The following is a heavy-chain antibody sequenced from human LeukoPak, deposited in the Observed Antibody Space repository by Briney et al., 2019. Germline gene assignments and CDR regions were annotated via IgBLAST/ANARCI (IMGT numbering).Heavy chain of an antibody. J-gene: IGHJ5*02. CDR2: INPNSGGT. D-gene: IGHD2-15*01. Sequence: VASVTVSFKASGYTFTGHYMHWVRQAPGQGREWMGWINPNSGGTNYAQKFQGRVTITRDTSISTAYMELSRLRSDDTAVYYCARDRTRYCSGGSCYPFRWFDPWGQGTLVTVSS. V-gene: IGHV1-2*02. CDR3: ARDRTRYCSGGSCYPFRWFDP. CDR1: GYTFTGHY.